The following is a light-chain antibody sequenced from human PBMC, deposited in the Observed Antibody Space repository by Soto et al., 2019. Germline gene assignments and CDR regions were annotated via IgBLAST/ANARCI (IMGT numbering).Light chain of an antibody. CDR1: QSVLYSSNNKNY. Sequence: DIVMTQSPDSLAVSLGERATINCKSSQSVLYSSNNKNYLAWYQQKPGQPPKLLIYWASTRQSGVPDRFSGSGSGTDFTLTIRSLQAEDVAVYYCQQYYSTWWTFGQGTKVEIK. V-gene: IGKV4-1*01. CDR3: QQYYSTWWT. CDR2: WAS. J-gene: IGKJ1*01.